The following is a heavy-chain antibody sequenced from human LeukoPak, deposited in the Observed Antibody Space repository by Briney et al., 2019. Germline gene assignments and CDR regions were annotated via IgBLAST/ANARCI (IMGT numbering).Heavy chain of an antibody. CDR1: GGSIDSTSYY. J-gene: IGHJ3*01. CDR2: IYYTETT. D-gene: IGHD6-13*01. Sequence: PSETLSLTCSVSGGSIDSTSYYWAWIRQPPGKGLEWIGSIYYTETTYYNPSLKSRVTISVDRSRNQFSLKVNSLTAADTAVYYCARDQRLVAWADTFDLWGQGTMVTVSS. V-gene: IGHV4-39*07. CDR3: ARDQRLVAWADTFDL.